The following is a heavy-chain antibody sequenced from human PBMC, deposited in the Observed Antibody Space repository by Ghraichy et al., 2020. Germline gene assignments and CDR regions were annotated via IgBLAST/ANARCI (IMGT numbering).Heavy chain of an antibody. V-gene: IGHV4-39*01. CDR3: ARHGASYYYGSGSYYNDPVDY. CDR2: IYYSGST. CDR1: GGSISSSSYY. J-gene: IGHJ4*02. D-gene: IGHD3-10*01. Sequence: ETLSLTCTVSGGSISSSSYYWGWIRQPPGKGLEWIGSIYYSGSTYYNPSLKSRVTISVDTSKNQFSLKLSSVTAADTAVYYCARHGASYYYGSGSYYNDPVDYWGQGTLVTVSS.